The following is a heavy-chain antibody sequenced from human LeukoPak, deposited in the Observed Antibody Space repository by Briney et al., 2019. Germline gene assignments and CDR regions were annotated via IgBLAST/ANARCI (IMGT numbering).Heavy chain of an antibody. Sequence: GGSLRLSCAASGFTVSNTFMSWVRQAPGKGLEWVSVIYSVGTTYYADSVKGRFTISRDNSKNTRYLQMNSLRAEDTAVYYCARGSGWLDYWGQGTLVTVSS. J-gene: IGHJ4*02. CDR1: GFTVSNTF. D-gene: IGHD6-19*01. V-gene: IGHV3-53*01. CDR2: IYSVGTT. CDR3: ARGSGWLDY.